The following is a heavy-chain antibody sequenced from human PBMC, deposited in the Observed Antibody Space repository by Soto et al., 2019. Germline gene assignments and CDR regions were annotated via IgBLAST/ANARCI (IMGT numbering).Heavy chain of an antibody. CDR1: EFTFSSYA. D-gene: IGHD3-10*01. V-gene: IGHV3-23*01. CDR3: AKDFSPMVRSPDTFDI. Sequence: GGSLRLSCAASEFTFSSYAMSWVRQAPGKGLEWVSTISGSGGTTYYADSVKGRFTISRDNSKNTLYLQMNSLKAEDTAVYYCAKDFSPMVRSPDTFDIWGQGTMVTVSS. CDR2: ISGSGGTT. J-gene: IGHJ3*02.